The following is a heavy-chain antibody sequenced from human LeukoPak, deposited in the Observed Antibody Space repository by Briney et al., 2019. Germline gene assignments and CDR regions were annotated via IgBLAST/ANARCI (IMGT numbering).Heavy chain of an antibody. Sequence: GGSLRLSCAASGFTFSSYAMSWVRQAPGKGLEWVSSISSSSSYIYYADSVKGRFTISRDNAKNSLYLQMNSLRAEDTAVYYCARDVPPGPSEGMDVWGQGTTVTVSS. D-gene: IGHD1-14*01. CDR3: ARDVPPGPSEGMDV. V-gene: IGHV3-21*01. CDR1: GFTFSSYA. CDR2: ISSSSSYI. J-gene: IGHJ6*02.